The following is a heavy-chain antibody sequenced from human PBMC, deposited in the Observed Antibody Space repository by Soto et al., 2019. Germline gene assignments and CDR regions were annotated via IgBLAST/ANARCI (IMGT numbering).Heavy chain of an antibody. CDR2: IFSNDEK. CDR1: GFSLSNARMG. CDR3: ARVRELSRNDWFDP. V-gene: IGHV2-26*01. D-gene: IGHD3-16*02. J-gene: IGHJ5*02. Sequence: QVTLKESGPVLVKPTETLTLTCTVSGFSLSNARMGVSWIRQPPGKALEWLAHIFSNDEKSYSTSLNSRLTISNDPSESQVVLTMTNIDPADTATYSCARVRELSRNDWFDPWGQGTLVTVSS.